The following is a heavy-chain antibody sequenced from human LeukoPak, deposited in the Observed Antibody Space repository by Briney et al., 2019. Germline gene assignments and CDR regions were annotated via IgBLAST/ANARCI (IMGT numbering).Heavy chain of an antibody. CDR1: GFTVSSNY. CDR2: IYSGGST. J-gene: IGHJ4*02. Sequence: GGSLRLSCAASGFTVSSNYMSWVRQAPGKGLEWVSVIYSGGSTYYADSVKGRFTISRDNSKNTLYLQMNSLRAEDTAVYYCAKEAPIVPVNYDSSGYYLGWGQGTLVTVSS. V-gene: IGHV3-53*05. CDR3: AKEAPIVPVNYDSSGYYLG. D-gene: IGHD3-22*01.